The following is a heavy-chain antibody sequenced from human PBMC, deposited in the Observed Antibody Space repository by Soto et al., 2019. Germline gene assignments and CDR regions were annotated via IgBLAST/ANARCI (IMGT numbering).Heavy chain of an antibody. CDR1: GFSFSAHG. Sequence: QVQLVESGGGVVRPGTSLRLSCAATGFSFSAHGMHWVRQAPGKGLEWLAVINDGSEEGYADSVRGRFTISRDNARNIPILQNDNLGAENSALFYCSKEYSFVDNGLDHWGQGTLVTVSS. CDR3: SKEYSFVDNGLDH. CDR2: INDGSEE. J-gene: IGHJ4*02. D-gene: IGHD1-1*01. V-gene: IGHV3-33*06.